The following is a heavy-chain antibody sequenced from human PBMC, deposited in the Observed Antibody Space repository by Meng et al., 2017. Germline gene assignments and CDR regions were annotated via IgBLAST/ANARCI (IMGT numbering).Heavy chain of an antibody. D-gene: IGHD4-17*01. CDR1: GGSISSYYW. Sequence: GGSLRLSCTGSGGSISSYYWMHWVRQAPGKGLVWVSLINSDGSSTSYADSVKGRFTISRDNAKNTLYLQMNSLRADDTAVYYCARSPHDVDYGDADAFDLWGRGTMVTVSS. CDR3: ARSPHDVDYGDADAFDL. V-gene: IGHV3-74*01. J-gene: IGHJ3*01. CDR2: INSDGSST.